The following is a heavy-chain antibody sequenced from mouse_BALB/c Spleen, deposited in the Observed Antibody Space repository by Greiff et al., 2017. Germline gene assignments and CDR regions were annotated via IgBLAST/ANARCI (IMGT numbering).Heavy chain of an antibody. Sequence: QVQLKESGPELVKPGASVKISCKASGYAFSSSWMNWVKQRPGQGLEWIGRIYPGDGDTNYNGKFKGKATLTADKSSSTAYMQLSSLTSVDSAVYFCARDYYGSSYVGFAYWGQGTLVTVSA. CDR1: GYAFSSSW. D-gene: IGHD1-1*01. J-gene: IGHJ3*01. V-gene: IGHV1-82*01. CDR2: IYPGDGDT. CDR3: ARDYYGSSYVGFAY.